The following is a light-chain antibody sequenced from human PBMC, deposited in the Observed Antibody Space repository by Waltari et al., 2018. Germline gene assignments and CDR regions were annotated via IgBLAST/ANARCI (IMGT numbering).Light chain of an antibody. V-gene: IGKV1-39*01. CDR2: AAS. CDR3: QQGYSTWT. J-gene: IGKJ1*01. CDR1: QNLGRY. Sequence: DIQMTQSPAPLSASLGDRVTIPCRASQNLGRYLNWYQQISGRAPKLLIYAASNLQRGVPSRFIGSGSGTDFTLTISGLQPEDFGTYYCQQGYSTWTFGQGTNVDSK.